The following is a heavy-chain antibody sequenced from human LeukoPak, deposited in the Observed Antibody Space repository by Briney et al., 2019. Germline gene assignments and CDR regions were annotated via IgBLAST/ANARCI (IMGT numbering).Heavy chain of an antibody. J-gene: IGHJ3*02. Sequence: PSETLSLTCTVSGGSISSYYWSWIRQPPGKGLEWIGYIYYSGSTNYNPSLKSRVTISVDTSKNQFSLKLSSVTAADTAVYYCARQGSEYYDSSGYSDAFDIWGQGTMVTVSS. CDR2: IYYSGST. V-gene: IGHV4-59*08. CDR3: ARQGSEYYDSSGYSDAFDI. CDR1: GGSISSYY. D-gene: IGHD3-22*01.